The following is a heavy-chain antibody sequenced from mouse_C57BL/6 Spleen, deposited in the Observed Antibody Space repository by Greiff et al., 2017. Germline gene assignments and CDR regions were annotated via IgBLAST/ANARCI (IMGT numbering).Heavy chain of an antibody. D-gene: IGHD2-2*01. V-gene: IGHV1-80*01. CDR3: ARFRGYDRGDYYAMDY. J-gene: IGHJ4*01. CDR1: GYAFSSYW. Sequence: VQLQQSGAELVKPGASVKISCKASGYAFSSYWMNWVKQRPGKGLEWIGQIYPGDGDTNYNGKFKGKATLTADKSSSTAYMQLSSLTSEDSAVYFCARFRGYDRGDYYAMDYWGQGTSVTVSS. CDR2: IYPGDGDT.